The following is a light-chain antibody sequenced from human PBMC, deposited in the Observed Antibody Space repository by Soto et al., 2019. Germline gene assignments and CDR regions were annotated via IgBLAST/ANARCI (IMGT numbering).Light chain of an antibody. CDR3: LLSFGGARV. CDR2: DTT. CDR1: TGPVTSGQY. J-gene: IGLJ3*02. V-gene: IGLV7-46*01. Sequence: QAVVTQEPSLTVSPGGTVTLTCGSSTGPVTSGQYPYWFQQKPGQAPRTLIYDTTNRHSWTPARFSGSLLGGKAALTLSGAQPEDEAVFYCLLSFGGARVFGGGTKRTVL.